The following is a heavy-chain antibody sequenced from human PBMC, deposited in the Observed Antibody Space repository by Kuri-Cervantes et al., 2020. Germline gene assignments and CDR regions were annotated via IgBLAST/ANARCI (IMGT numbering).Heavy chain of an antibody. J-gene: IGHJ6*02. CDR3: AKDRRASKLRFLEWLPQRDYYYGMDV. Sequence: GGSLRLSCAASGFTFEDYAMHGVRQAPGKGLEWVSGISWNSGSIGYEDSVKGRFTISRDNAKNSLYLQMNSLRAEDTAVYYCAKDRRASKLRFLEWLPQRDYYYGMDVWGQGTTVTVSS. D-gene: IGHD3-3*01. CDR1: GFTFEDYA. CDR2: ISWNSGSI. V-gene: IGHV3-9*01.